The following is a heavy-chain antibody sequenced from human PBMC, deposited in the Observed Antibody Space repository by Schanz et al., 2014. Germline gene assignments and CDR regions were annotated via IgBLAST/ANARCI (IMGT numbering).Heavy chain of an antibody. CDR1: GFTLSNYA. J-gene: IGHJ6*02. CDR3: LAPDYGMDV. V-gene: IGHV3-64*01. Sequence: EVQLVESGGGLVQPGGSLRLSCAAPGFTLSNYAMHWVRQTPDKGLEWVSGLSANGDSTFYSSSVKGRFTISRDISKNSLFLQMNSLRAEDTAVYYCLAPDYGMDVWGQGTTVTVSS. CDR2: LSANGDST.